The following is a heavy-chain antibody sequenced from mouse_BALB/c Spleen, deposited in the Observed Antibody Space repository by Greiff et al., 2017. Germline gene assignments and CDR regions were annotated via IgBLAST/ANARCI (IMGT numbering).Heavy chain of an antibody. CDR3: ARDGLTYAMDY. J-gene: IGHJ4*01. CDR1: GYTFTSYY. V-gene: IGHV1S56*01. CDR2: IYPGNVNT. Sequence: QVQLKESGPELVKPGASVRISCKASGYTFTSYYIHWVKQRPGQGLEWIGWIYPGNVNTKYNEKFKGKATLTADKSSSTAYMQLSSLTSEDSAVYFCARDGLTYAMDYWGQGTSVTVSS. D-gene: IGHD2-3*01.